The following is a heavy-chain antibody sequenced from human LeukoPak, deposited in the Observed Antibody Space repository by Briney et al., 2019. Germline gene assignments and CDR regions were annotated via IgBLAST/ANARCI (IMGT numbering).Heavy chain of an antibody. V-gene: IGHV3-23*01. Sequence: GGSLRLSCAASGFTFSSYSMNWVRQAPGKGLEWVSTISGSGGSTYYADSVKGRFTISRDNSKNTLYLQMSSLRAEDTAIYYCARSGPYQLLAYFDYWGQGTLVTVSS. J-gene: IGHJ4*02. CDR3: ARSGPYQLLAYFDY. CDR1: GFTFSSYS. D-gene: IGHD2-2*01. CDR2: ISGSGGST.